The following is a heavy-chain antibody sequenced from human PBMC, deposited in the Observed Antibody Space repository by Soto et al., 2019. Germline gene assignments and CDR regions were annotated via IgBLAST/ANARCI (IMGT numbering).Heavy chain of an antibody. CDR3: AKDSGVVVVPAAPFYGMDV. D-gene: IGHD2-2*01. J-gene: IGHJ6*02. V-gene: IGHV3-30*18. CDR1: GFTFSSYG. CDR2: ISYDGSNK. Sequence: PGGSLRLSCAASGFTFSSYGMHWVRQAPGKGLEWVAVISYDGSNKYYADSVKGRFTISRDNSKNTLYLQMNSLRAKDTAVYYFAKDSGVVVVPAAPFYGMDVWGQGTTVTVSS.